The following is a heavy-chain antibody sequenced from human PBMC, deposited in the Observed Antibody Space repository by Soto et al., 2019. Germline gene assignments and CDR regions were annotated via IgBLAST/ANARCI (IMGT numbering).Heavy chain of an antibody. V-gene: IGHV3-15*07. Sequence: GGSLRLSCAASGFTFSNAWMNWVRQAPGKGLEWVGRIKSKTDGGTTDYAAPVKGRFTISRDDSKNTLYLQMNSLKTEDTAVYYCTTDPFYDYVWGSCYWGQGTLVTVSS. J-gene: IGHJ4*02. CDR3: TTDPFYDYVWGSCY. CDR1: GFTFSNAW. D-gene: IGHD3-16*01. CDR2: IKSKTDGGTT.